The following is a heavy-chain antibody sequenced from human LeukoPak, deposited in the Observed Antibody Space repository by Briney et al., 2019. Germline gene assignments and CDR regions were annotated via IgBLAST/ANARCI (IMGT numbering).Heavy chain of an antibody. CDR2: TNAGNGNT. D-gene: IGHD1-1*01. J-gene: IGHJ4*02. CDR3: ARAVHPHPVDY. CDR1: GYTFTSYA. V-gene: IGHV1-3*01. Sequence: VASVKVSCKASGYTFTSYAMHWVRQAPGQRLEWMGWTNAGNGNTKYSQKFQGRVTITRDTSASTAYMELSSLRSEDTAVYYCARAVHPHPVDYWGQGTLVTVSS.